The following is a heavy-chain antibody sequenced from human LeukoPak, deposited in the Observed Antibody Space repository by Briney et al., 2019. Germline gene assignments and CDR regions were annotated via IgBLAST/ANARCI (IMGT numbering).Heavy chain of an antibody. Sequence: SQTLSLTCAVSGDSVSSKNGAWNWIRQSPSRGLEWLGRTYYRSKWYNDYTESMEGRMTISQDTSKNQYSLHLNSVTPDDTAVYYCARDLGTTGWHTFDYWGQGTLVTVSS. V-gene: IGHV6-1*01. D-gene: IGHD6-19*01. CDR1: GDSVSSKNGA. J-gene: IGHJ4*02. CDR2: TYYRSKWYN. CDR3: ARDLGTTGWHTFDY.